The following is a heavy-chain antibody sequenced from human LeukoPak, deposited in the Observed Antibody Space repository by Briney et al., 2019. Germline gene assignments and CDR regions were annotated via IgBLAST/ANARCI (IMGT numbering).Heavy chain of an antibody. CDR1: GFTFSSYG. V-gene: IGHV3-33*01. Sequence: GGSLRLSCAASGFTFSSYGMHWVRQAPGKGLEWVAVIWYDGSNKYYADSVKGRFTISRDNSKNTLYLQMNSLRAEDTAVYYCARDSAYYDFWSGYSNYYYGMDVWGQGTTVTVSS. J-gene: IGHJ6*02. CDR3: ARDSAYYDFWSGYSNYYYGMDV. CDR2: IWYDGSNK. D-gene: IGHD3-3*01.